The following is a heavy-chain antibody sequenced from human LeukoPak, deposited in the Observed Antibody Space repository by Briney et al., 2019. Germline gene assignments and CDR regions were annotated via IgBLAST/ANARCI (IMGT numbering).Heavy chain of an antibody. Sequence: PSETLSLTCTVSGGSISSYYWTWLRQPPGKGLEWVGYNYYSGSTNRGSTNYNPSLKSRVTISGDTSKSQFSLKLSSVTAADTAVYYCARGFGGTYYTDGFDIWGQGTIVTVSS. V-gene: IGHV4-59*08. J-gene: IGHJ3*02. CDR2: NYYSGSTNRGST. CDR1: GGSISSYY. CDR3: ARGFGGTYYTDGFDI. D-gene: IGHD1-26*01.